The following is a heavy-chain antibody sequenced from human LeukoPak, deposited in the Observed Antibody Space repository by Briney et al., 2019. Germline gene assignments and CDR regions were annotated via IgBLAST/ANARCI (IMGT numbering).Heavy chain of an antibody. CDR1: GYTSTSYY. D-gene: IGHD2-8*01. CDR3: ARDKDPSGYADNWFDP. CDR2: INPNSGGT. Sequence: GASVKVSCKASGYTSTSYYMHWVRQAPGQGLEWRGWINPNSGGTNYAQKFQGRGSMTRDTSISTDYMEMSRLRADGTAVYYCARDKDPSGYADNWFDPWGQGTLVTVSS. J-gene: IGHJ5*02. V-gene: IGHV1-2*02.